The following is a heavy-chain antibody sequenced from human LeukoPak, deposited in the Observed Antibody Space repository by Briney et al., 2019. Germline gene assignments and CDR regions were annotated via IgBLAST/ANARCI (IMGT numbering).Heavy chain of an antibody. D-gene: IGHD3-22*01. CDR2: IYYSGST. Sequence: SETLSLTCTVSGGSISSGGYYWSWIRQHPGKGLEWIGYIYYSGSTYYNPSLKSRVTISVDTSKNQFSLKLSSVTAADTAVYYCAILMNDSSGPIDYWGQGTLVTVSS. CDR1: GGSISSGGYY. V-gene: IGHV4-31*03. J-gene: IGHJ4*02. CDR3: AILMNDSSGPIDY.